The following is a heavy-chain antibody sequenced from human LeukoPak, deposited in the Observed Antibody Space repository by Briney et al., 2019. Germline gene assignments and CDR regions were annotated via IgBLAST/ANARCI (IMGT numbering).Heavy chain of an antibody. D-gene: IGHD2-2*01. V-gene: IGHV3-48*03. CDR1: GFTFSSYE. CDR3: ARDLSYCTITSCSYYYYGMDV. CDR2: ISSSGGTI. J-gene: IGHJ6*02. Sequence: GGSLRLSCSASGFTFSSYEMNWVRQAPGKWLEWVAYISSSGGTIYYADSVKGRFTISRDNAKNSLYLQMNSLRDEDTAVYYCARDLSYCTITSCSYYYYGMDVWGRGTTVTVSS.